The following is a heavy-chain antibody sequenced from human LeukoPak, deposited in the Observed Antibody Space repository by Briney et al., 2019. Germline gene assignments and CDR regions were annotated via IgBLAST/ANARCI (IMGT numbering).Heavy chain of an antibody. CDR2: ISYDGSNK. J-gene: IGHJ6*02. CDR3: AKDRGGNDGSPYGMDV. CDR1: GFTFSSYV. V-gene: IGHV3-30*18. D-gene: IGHD3-22*01. Sequence: GGSLRLSCAASGFTFSSYVMHWVRQAPGKGLEWVAVISYDGSNKYYADSVKGRFTISRDNSKNTVYLQMNSLRAEDTAVYYCAKDRGGNDGSPYGMDVWGQGTTVTVSS.